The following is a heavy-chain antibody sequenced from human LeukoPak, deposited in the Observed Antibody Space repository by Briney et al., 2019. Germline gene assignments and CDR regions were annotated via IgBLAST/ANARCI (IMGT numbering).Heavy chain of an antibody. V-gene: IGHV4-34*01. CDR2: INHSGRT. D-gene: IGHD2-21*01. Sequence: SETLSLTCAVYGGSFSGSYWRWIRQPPGKGLEWIGEINHSGRTNYNPSLKSRVPISEETSKNHFFLKLSSVTAADTAVYYCARRGTIAYRNWGQGTLVTVSS. CDR1: GGSFSGSY. CDR3: ARRGTIAYRN. J-gene: IGHJ4*02.